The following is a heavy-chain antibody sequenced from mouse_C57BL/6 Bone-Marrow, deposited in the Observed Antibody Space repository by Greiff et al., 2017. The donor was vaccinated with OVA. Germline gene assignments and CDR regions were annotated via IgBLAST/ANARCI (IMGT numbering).Heavy chain of an antibody. CDR2: IHPNSGST. Sequence: VKLQQPGAELVKPGASVKLSCKASGYTFTSYWMHWVKQRPGQGLEWIGMIHPNSGSTNYNEKFKSKATLTVDKSSSTAYMQLSSLTSEDSAVYYCARHMTTVVDLDYWGQGTTLTVSS. D-gene: IGHD1-1*01. CDR1: GYTFTSYW. CDR3: ARHMTTVVDLDY. V-gene: IGHV1-64*01. J-gene: IGHJ2*01.